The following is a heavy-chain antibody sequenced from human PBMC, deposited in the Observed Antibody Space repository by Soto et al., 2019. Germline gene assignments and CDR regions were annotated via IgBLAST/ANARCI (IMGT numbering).Heavy chain of an antibody. Sequence: QIQVVQSGPEVKSPGTSVRVSCNTSGFTFTNSAVQWVRQARGQSLEWIGWIIIAHGQTNSAQKIDERLAITRDISTCRDYMELSRLNSDVTAVYYCEAQLYEGGDWCHFDYWGHGTLVTVSS. CDR1: GFTFTNSA. CDR2: IIIAHGQT. CDR3: EAQLYEGGDWCHFDY. J-gene: IGHJ4*01. V-gene: IGHV1-58*01. D-gene: IGHD2-21*02.